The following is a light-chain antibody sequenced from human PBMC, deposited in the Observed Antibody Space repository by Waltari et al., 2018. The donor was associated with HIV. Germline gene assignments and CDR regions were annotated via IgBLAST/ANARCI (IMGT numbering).Light chain of an antibody. J-gene: IGLJ2*01. CDR2: GNS. CDR1: SNNIGNYA. Sequence: QSALTQEASVSGTVGQKVTLSCTGNSNNIGNYAVGWYQQISHGAPNTVVFGNSLPSGIHVRFSGSKSGTIASLTSSGLQPEDEAVYYCSTWDFSLNSVVFGGGTKLTV. CDR3: STWDFSLNSVV. V-gene: IGLV1-44*01.